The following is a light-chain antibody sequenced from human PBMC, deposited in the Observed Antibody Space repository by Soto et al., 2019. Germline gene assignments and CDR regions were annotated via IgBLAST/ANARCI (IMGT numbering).Light chain of an antibody. V-gene: IGKV1-9*01. CDR3: QQLHVYPST. Sequence: IQLTQSPSSLSASVGDRVTITCRASQDINSYLAWYQQKPGKAPNLLIYAGTSLQGGVPSRFSGSGSGTEFTLTISSLQPEDFATYYCQQLHVYPSTFGGGTKVDIK. CDR2: AGT. CDR1: QDINSY. J-gene: IGKJ4*01.